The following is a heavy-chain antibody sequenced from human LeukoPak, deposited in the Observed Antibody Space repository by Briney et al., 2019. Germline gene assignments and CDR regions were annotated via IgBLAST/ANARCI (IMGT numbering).Heavy chain of an antibody. CDR1: RFTLSSYW. J-gene: IGHJ4*02. CDR3: SRQRGSGCLDY. V-gene: IGHV3-7*01. D-gene: IGHD5-12*01. Sequence: AGSLRLSCAASRFTLSSYWMSWVRQAPGKGLEWVANIKQDGSETYYVDSVKGRFTISRDNAKNSLSLQMNSLRAEDTAVYYCSRQRGSGCLDYWGQGTLVTVSS. CDR2: IKQDGSET.